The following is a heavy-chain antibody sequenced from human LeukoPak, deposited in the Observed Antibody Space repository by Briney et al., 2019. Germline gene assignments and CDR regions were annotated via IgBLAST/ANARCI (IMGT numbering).Heavy chain of an antibody. CDR3: ARDPNRLADYGGDYFDH. V-gene: IGHV3-30*04. J-gene: IGHJ4*02. CDR2: ISNDGSHR. CDR1: GFTFSSFS. D-gene: IGHD4-23*01. Sequence: GGSLRLSCAASGFTFSSFSMHWVRQALGNGLEWVAVISNDGSHRYYADSVKGRFTISRDNSKNTLSLEMNTLRPEDTALFYCARDPNRLADYGGDYFDHWGQGTLVTVSS.